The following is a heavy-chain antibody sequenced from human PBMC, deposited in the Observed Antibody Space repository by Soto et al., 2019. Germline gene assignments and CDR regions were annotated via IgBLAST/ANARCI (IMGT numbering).Heavy chain of an antibody. CDR3: ARDLSLEI. Sequence: SETLSLTCTVSGGSISSSSYYWGWIRQPPGKGLEWVGSIYDSGSTYYSPSRKSRGTISVDTSKNQFSLKLSSVTAADTAVYYCARDLSLEIWGQGTMVIVS. D-gene: IGHD3-16*02. J-gene: IGHJ3*02. CDR1: GGSISSSSYY. V-gene: IGHV4-39*02. CDR2: IYDSGST.